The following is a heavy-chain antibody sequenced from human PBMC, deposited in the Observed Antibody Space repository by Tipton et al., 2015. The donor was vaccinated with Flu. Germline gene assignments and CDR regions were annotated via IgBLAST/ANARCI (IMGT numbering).Heavy chain of an antibody. CDR2: IYSGGTT. D-gene: IGHD6-13*01. CDR3: ARGPLPDSNWYNGMDV. Sequence: SLRLSCAASGFTVSTNYLSWVRQAPGRGLEWVSAIYSGGTTYYADSVKGRFTISRDDSKNMQYLQMDSLRAGDTAVYYCARGPLPDSNWYNGMDVWGQGTTVTVFS. V-gene: IGHV3-66*01. CDR1: GFTVSTNY. J-gene: IGHJ6*02.